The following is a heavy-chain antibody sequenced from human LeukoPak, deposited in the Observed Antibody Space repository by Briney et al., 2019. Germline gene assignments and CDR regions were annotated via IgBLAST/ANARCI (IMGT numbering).Heavy chain of an antibody. CDR1: GGSISSSSYY. Sequence: SETLSLTCTVSGGSISSSSYYWGWIRQPPGKGLEWIGSIYYSGSTYYNPSLKSRVTISVDTSKNQFSLKLSSVTAADTAVYYCARVSCSSTSCPRRDALDVWGQGTMVTVSS. J-gene: IGHJ3*01. CDR3: ARVSCSSTSCPRRDALDV. V-gene: IGHV4-39*01. D-gene: IGHD2-2*01. CDR2: IYYSGST.